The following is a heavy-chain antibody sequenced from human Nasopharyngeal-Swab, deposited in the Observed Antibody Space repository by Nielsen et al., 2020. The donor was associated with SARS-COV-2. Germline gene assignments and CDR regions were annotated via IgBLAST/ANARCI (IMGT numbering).Heavy chain of an antibody. Sequence: GGSLRLYCAASGFTFSTSWMTWFRQAPGKGLEWVAFIAHDASNEYYGDSVKGRFSISRDSSKNTLYLQMDSLRGEDTAVYYCARDAPAHYGAFYWGRGTLVTVSS. CDR2: IAHDASNE. D-gene: IGHD4-17*01. V-gene: IGHV3-30*03. CDR1: GFTFSTSW. J-gene: IGHJ4*02. CDR3: ARDAPAHYGAFY.